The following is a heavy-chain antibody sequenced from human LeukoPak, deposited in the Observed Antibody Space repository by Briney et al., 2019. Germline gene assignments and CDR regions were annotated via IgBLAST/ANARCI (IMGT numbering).Heavy chain of an antibody. J-gene: IGHJ3*01. V-gene: IGHV3-48*04. CDR2: ISGQSDII. CDR3: VKDSSSGHYFTDVFDV. Sequence: GGSLRLSCAASGFTFSSYSMNWVRQAPGKGLEWISYISGQSDIIHYGDSVKGRFSISRDNAKNSLHLQMDSLRVEDTALYYCVKDSSSGHYFTDVFDVWGQGTMVTVSS. CDR1: GFTFSSYS. D-gene: IGHD3-22*01.